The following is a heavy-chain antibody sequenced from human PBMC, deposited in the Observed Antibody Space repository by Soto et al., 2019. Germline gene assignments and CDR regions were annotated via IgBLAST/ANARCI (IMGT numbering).Heavy chain of an antibody. D-gene: IGHD2-8*02. V-gene: IGHV3-30*03. J-gene: IGHJ4*02. Sequence: QVQLVESGGGVVQPGRSLRLSCAVSGFTVSTYGMHWVRQAPGKGLEWVAVISSDGGTKYYADSVKGRFTISRDNSRNTLFREMNNLRGDDMAVYYCTGEVASGYWGQGTLVTVSS. CDR3: TGEVASGY. CDR2: ISSDGGTK. CDR1: GFTVSTYG.